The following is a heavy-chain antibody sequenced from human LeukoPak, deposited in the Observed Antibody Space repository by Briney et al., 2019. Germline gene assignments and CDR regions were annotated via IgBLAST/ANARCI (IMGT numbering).Heavy chain of an antibody. CDR2: ISSSSSTI. V-gene: IGHV3-48*02. D-gene: IGHD3-16*01. J-gene: IGHJ4*02. Sequence: PSETLSLTCTVSGGSISSDYWSWIRQSPGKGLEWVSYISSSSSTIYYADSVKGRFTISRDNAKNSLYLQMNSLRDEDTAVYYCASRLWVFDHWGQGTLVTVSS. CDR3: ASRLWVFDH. CDR1: GGSISSDY.